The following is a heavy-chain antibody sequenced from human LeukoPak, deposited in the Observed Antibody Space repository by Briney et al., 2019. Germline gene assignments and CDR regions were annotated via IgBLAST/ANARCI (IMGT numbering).Heavy chain of an antibody. D-gene: IGHD3-10*01. CDR1: GYTFTSYA. J-gene: IGHJ4*02. V-gene: IGHV1-3*01. CDR2: INAGNGNT. Sequence: GASVKVSCKASGYTFTSYAMHWVRQAPGQRLEWMGWINAGNGNTKYSQKFQGRVTITRDTSASTAYMELSSLRSEDTAVYYCARVPRRMVRGVPFDYWGQGTLVTVSS. CDR3: ARVPRRMVRGVPFDY.